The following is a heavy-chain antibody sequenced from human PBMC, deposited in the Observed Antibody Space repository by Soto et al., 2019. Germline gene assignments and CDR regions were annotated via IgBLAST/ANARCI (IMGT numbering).Heavy chain of an antibody. V-gene: IGHV3-7*05. CDR3: ARDPNAYFDY. Sequence: GGSLRLSCTASGFTFSKFWMAWVRQAPGKGLEWVANINEDGSDKHYADSVKGRFTISRENAKNSLHLQMNILTAEDTAVYYCARDPNAYFDYWGQGTLVTVSS. CDR2: INEDGSDK. CDR1: GFTFSKFW. J-gene: IGHJ4*02.